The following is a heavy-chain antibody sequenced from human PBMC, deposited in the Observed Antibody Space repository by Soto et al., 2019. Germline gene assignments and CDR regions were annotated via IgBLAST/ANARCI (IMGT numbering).Heavy chain of an antibody. CDR3: ARDPDEVVGTDYHYYGMYV. J-gene: IGHJ6*02. D-gene: IGHD1-26*01. V-gene: IGHV1-69*06. CDR1: GDTSSNYG. Sequence: QVQLVQSGAEVKKPGSSVKVSCKASGDTSSNYGVSWVRQAPGQGLEWMGGILPVFGTTTYARNFQGRITITADKSTSKVYMELTSLRSDDTATYYCARDPDEVVGTDYHYYGMYVLDQGATVNVSS. CDR2: ILPVFGTT.